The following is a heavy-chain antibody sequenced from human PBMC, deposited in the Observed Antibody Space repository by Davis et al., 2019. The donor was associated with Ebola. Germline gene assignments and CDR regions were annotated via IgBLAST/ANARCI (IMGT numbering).Heavy chain of an antibody. Sequence: GESLKISCAASGFTFSNAWMSWVRQASGKGLEWVGRIRSKANSYATAYAASVKGRFTISRDDSKNTAYLQMNSLKTEDTAVYYCTTTTVTVDYWGQGTLVTVSS. J-gene: IGHJ4*02. CDR2: IRSKANSYAT. CDR1: GFTFSNAW. D-gene: IGHD4-17*01. CDR3: TTTTVTVDY. V-gene: IGHV3-73*01.